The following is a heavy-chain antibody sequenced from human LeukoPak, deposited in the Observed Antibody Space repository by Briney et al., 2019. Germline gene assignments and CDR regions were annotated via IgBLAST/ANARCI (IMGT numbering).Heavy chain of an antibody. CDR3: ARLSSGRTPR. CDR1: GYTFTGYY. J-gene: IGHJ4*02. V-gene: IGHV1-2*07. CDR2: INPNSGGT. Sequence: ASVKVSCKASGYTFTGYYMHWVRQAPGQGLEWMGWINPNSGGTNYAHKFQGRVTMTRDTSISTAYIELSRLRFDDTAVYYCARLSSGRTPRWGQGTLVTVSS. D-gene: IGHD5-12*01.